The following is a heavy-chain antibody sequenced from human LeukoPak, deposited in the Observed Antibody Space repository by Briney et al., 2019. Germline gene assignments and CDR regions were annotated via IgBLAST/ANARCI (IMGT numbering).Heavy chain of an antibody. CDR1: GYSFTSYW. V-gene: IGHV5-51*01. CDR2: IYPGDSDT. CDR3: ARRRPDCRSTSCYLYAFDI. D-gene: IGHD2-2*01. J-gene: IGHJ3*02. Sequence: PGESLKISCKGSGYSFTSYWIGWVRQMPGKGLEWMGIIYPGDSDTRYSPSFQGQVTISADKSISTAYLQWSSLKASDTAMYYCARRRPDCRSTSCYLYAFDIWGQGTMVTVSS.